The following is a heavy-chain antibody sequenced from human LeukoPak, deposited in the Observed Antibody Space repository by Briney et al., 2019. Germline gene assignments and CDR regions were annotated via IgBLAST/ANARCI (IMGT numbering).Heavy chain of an antibody. J-gene: IGHJ4*02. CDR1: GGSISSGGYY. V-gene: IGHV4-31*03. Sequence: SETLSLTCTVSGGSISSGGYYWSWIRQHPGEGLEWIGYIYYSGSTYYNPSLKSRVTISVDTSKNQFSLKLSSVTAADTAVYYCARVGPSGYVDYWGQGTLVTVSS. CDR2: IYYSGST. D-gene: IGHD3-3*01. CDR3: ARVGPSGYVDY.